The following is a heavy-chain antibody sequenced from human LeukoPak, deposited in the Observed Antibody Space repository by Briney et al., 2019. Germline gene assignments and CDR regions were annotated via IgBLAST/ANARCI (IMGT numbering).Heavy chain of an antibody. Sequence: GRSLTPSRAAVGLAFSNYGIEYVRPPPGNGMELVAVIWYDGSNKCYSDSVKGRLAITRDNSTNTVYLQMNSLRAEDTAVYYCVREQYGSDDAFDVWGQGTMVTVSS. CDR3: VREQYGSDDAFDV. CDR1: GLAFSNYG. D-gene: IGHD3-10*01. CDR2: IWYDGSNK. V-gene: IGHV3-33*01. J-gene: IGHJ3*01.